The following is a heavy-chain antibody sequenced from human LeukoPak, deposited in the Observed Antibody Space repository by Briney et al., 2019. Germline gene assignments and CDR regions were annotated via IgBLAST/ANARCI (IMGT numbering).Heavy chain of an antibody. D-gene: IGHD3-22*01. CDR2: IYTSGST. J-gene: IGHJ4*02. V-gene: IGHV4-61*02. Sequence: SETLSLTCTVSGGSISSGSYYWSWIRQPAGKGLEWIGRIYTSGSTNYNPSLNSRLTISVDTSNKQFSLKLSSVTAADTAVYYCAREQFTYYYDSMDWGQGTLVTVSS. CDR3: AREQFTYYYDSMD. CDR1: GGSISSGSYY.